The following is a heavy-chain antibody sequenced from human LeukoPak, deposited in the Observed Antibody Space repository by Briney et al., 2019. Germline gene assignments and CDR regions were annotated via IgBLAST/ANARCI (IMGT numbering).Heavy chain of an antibody. CDR3: ARDHRPQIQYYYMDV. J-gene: IGHJ6*03. CDR1: GFSLSNYG. Sequence: GRSLRLSCAASGFSLSNYGMHWVRQAPGKGLEWVAAILYDGNTKHYADSVKGRFTISRDISKNTFYMQMNSLTAEDTAVYYCARDHRPQIQYYYMDVWGKGTTVAVSS. CDR2: ILYDGNTK. V-gene: IGHV3-33*01.